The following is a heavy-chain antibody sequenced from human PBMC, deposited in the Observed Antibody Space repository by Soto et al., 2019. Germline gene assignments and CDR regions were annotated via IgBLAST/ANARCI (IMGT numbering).Heavy chain of an antibody. CDR2: ISGSGGST. D-gene: IGHD2-15*01. Sequence: PGGSLRLSCAASGFTFSSYAMSWVRQAPGKGLEWVSAISGSGGSTYYADSVKGRFTISRDNSKNTLYLQMNSLRAEDTAVYYCAIEYCSGGSCYSYFQHWGQGTLVTVSS. V-gene: IGHV3-23*01. CDR3: AIEYCSGGSCYSYFQH. CDR1: GFTFSSYA. J-gene: IGHJ1*01.